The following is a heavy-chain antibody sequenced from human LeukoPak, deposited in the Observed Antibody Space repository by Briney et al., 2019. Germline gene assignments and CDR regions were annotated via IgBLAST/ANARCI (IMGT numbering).Heavy chain of an antibody. J-gene: IGHJ3*01. CDR1: GFNFSTKE. D-gene: IGHD6-13*01. Sequence: PGGSLRLSCEASGFNFSTKEMNWVRQAPGKGLEWVSYISEGGTGKYYADSVKGRFTVSRDNAKNSLYLQMNSLRVEDTAIYYCTREAGGTWLDAFDDWGQGTMITVSS. CDR2: ISEGGTGK. CDR3: TREAGGTWLDAFDD. V-gene: IGHV3-48*03.